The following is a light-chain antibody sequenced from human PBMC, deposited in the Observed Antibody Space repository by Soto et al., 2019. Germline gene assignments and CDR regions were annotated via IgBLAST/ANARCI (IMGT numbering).Light chain of an antibody. V-gene: IGKV3-11*01. CDR3: QQRSNWPPIT. Sequence: EIVLTQSPATLSLSPGERATLSCRASQSVITYLAWYQQKPGQAPRLLIYDASNRATGIPARFSGSGSGTDFTLTISSLEPEDFAVYYCQQRSNWPPITFGQGTRLQIK. CDR1: QSVITY. J-gene: IGKJ5*01. CDR2: DAS.